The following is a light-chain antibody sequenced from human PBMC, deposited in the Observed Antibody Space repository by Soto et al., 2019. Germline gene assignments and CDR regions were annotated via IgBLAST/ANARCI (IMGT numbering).Light chain of an antibody. CDR3: QQYNNWPLT. Sequence: EIVMTQSPATLSVSPGERATLSCRASQSVSSNLAWYQQKPGQAPSLLIYGASTRATGIPGRFSGSGSGTEFTLTISSLQSEDFAVYYCQQYNNWPLTFGGGTKVEIK. J-gene: IGKJ4*01. CDR2: GAS. V-gene: IGKV3-15*01. CDR1: QSVSSN.